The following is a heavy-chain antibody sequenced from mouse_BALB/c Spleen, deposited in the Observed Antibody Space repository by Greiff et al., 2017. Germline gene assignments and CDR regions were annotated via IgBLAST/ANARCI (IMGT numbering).Heavy chain of an antibody. CDR3: ARQVDY. Sequence: VQLKQSGGDLVKPGGSLKLSCAASGFTFSSYGMSWVRQTPDKRLEWVATISSGGSYTYYPDSVKGRFTISRDNAKNTLYLQMSSLKSEDTAMYYCARQVDYWGQGTSVTVSS. CDR2: ISSGGSYT. V-gene: IGHV5-6*01. J-gene: IGHJ4*01. CDR1: GFTFSSYG.